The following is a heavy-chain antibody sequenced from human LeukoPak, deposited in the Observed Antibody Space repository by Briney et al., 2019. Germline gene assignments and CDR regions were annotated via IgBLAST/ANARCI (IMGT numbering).Heavy chain of an antibody. J-gene: IGHJ3*01. CDR2: INANSGVT. CDR1: GYTFTDYY. D-gene: IGHD2-2*01. CDR3: ARDQIYYQLLLLSLDV. V-gene: IGHV1-2*06. Sequence: ASVKVSCKASGYTFTDYYMHWVRQAPGQGLEWMGRINANSGVTDYAQKFQGRVTMTRDASISTAYMELSSLTSDDTAMYYCARDQIYYQLLLLSLDVWGQGTMLTVSS.